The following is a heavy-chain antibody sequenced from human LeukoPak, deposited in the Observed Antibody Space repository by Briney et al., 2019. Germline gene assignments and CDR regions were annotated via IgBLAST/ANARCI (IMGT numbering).Heavy chain of an antibody. CDR1: GGSISSGGYY. Sequence: SQTLSLTCTVSGGSISSGGYYWSWIRQHPGKGLEWIGYIYYSGSTYYNPSLKSRVTISVDTSKNQFSLKLSSVTAADTAVYYCARVGVKYESPDYWGQGTLVTVSS. CDR2: IYYSGST. J-gene: IGHJ4*02. D-gene: IGHD3-16*01. V-gene: IGHV4-31*03. CDR3: ARVGVKYESPDY.